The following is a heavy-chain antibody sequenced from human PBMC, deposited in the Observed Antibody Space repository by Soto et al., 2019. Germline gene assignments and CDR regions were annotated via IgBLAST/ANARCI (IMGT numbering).Heavy chain of an antibody. CDR3: ARDHNYAFDI. J-gene: IGHJ3*02. D-gene: IGHD1-1*01. CDR1: GFTFSSYT. Sequence: EVQLVESGGGLVQPGGSLRLSCAASGFTFSSYTMNWVRQAPGKGLEWVSYIHTSSSTIYYVDSVKGRFTISRDNARNSLFLQMNSLRDEDTAVYYCARDHNYAFDIWGQGTMVTVSS. V-gene: IGHV3-48*02. CDR2: IHTSSSTI.